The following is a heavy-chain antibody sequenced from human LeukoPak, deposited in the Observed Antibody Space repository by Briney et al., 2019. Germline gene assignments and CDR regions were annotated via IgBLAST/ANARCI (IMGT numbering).Heavy chain of an antibody. V-gene: IGHV4-34*01. J-gene: IGHJ4*02. Sequence: PSETLSLTCAVYGGSFSGYYWSWIRQPPGKGLEWIGEINHSGSTNHNPSLKSRVTISVDTSKNQFSLKLSSVTAADTAVYYCAKIWLTVDYWGQGTLVTVSS. D-gene: IGHD1-14*01. CDR1: GGSFSGYY. CDR2: INHSGST. CDR3: AKIWLTVDY.